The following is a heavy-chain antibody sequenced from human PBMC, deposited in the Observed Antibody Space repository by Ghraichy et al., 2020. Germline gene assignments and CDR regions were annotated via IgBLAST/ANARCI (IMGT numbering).Heavy chain of an antibody. CDR2: IDPETGGT. J-gene: IGHJ4*02. CDR1: GYTFTGYY. V-gene: IGHV1-2*06. Sequence: ASVKVSRKASGYTFTGYYIHWVRQAPGQGLEWMGRIDPETGGTHYAQKFQGGVTMTRDTSISTAYMKLTRLTSDDTAVYFCARWGTGVPAGANWGQGTLVTVSS. D-gene: IGHD2-2*01. CDR3: ARWGTGVPAGAN.